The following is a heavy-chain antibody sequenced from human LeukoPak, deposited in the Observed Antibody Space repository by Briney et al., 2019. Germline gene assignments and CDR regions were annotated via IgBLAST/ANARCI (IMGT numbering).Heavy chain of an antibody. CDR2: IYSGGST. CDR1: GFPVSSNY. J-gene: IGHJ4*02. D-gene: IGHD3-16*01. CDR3: ARGGRIHVSFDY. Sequence: GGSLRLSYAASGFPVSSNYMSWVGQPPGKGLEWVSVIYSGGSTYYADSVKGRFTISRDNSKNTLYLQMNSLRAEDTAVYYCARGGRIHVSFDYWGQGTLVTVSS. V-gene: IGHV3-66*01.